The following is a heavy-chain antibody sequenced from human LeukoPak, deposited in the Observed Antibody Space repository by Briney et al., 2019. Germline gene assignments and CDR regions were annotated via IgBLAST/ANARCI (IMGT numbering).Heavy chain of an antibody. D-gene: IGHD3-3*01. Sequence: GGSLRLSCATPGFTFSNYWMIWVRQAPGKGLEWVANIKQDGSEKYYVDSVRGRFTISRDNAKNSLYLQMNSLRAEDTAVYYCARNPLTTIFGVVIVDAFDIWGQGTMVTVSS. CDR1: GFTFSNYW. CDR2: IKQDGSEK. V-gene: IGHV3-7*01. CDR3: ARNPLTTIFGVVIVDAFDI. J-gene: IGHJ3*02.